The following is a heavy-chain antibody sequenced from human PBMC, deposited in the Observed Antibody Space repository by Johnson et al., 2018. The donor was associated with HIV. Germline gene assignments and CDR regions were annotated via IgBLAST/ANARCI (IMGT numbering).Heavy chain of an antibody. V-gene: IGHV3-30-3*01. CDR1: GFTFSSYA. D-gene: IGHD3-22*01. Sequence: VQLVESGGGVVQPGRSLRLSCAASGFTFSSYAMHWVRQAPGKGLEWVAVISYDGSNKYYADSAKGRFTISRDNSKNTLYLQMNSLRAEDTAVHYCAKVRYYDRDAFDIWGPGTLVTVSS. J-gene: IGHJ3*02. CDR3: AKVRYYDRDAFDI. CDR2: ISYDGSNK.